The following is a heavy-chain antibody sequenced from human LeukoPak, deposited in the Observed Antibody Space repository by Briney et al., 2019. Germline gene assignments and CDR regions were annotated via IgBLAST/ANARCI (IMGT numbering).Heavy chain of an antibody. V-gene: IGHV4-61*02. D-gene: IGHD3-22*01. Sequence: PSQTLSLTCTVSGGSISSGSYYWSWIRQPAGKGLEWIGRIYTSGSTNHNPSLKSRVTISVDTSKNQFSLKLRSVTAADTAVYYCARQDSSGYYYEGYFQHWGQGTLVTVSS. CDR3: ARQDSSGYYYEGYFQH. J-gene: IGHJ1*01. CDR1: GGSISSGSYY. CDR2: IYTSGST.